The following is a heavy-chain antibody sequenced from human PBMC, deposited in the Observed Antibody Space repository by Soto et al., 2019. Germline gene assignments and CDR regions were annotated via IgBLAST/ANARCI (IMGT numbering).Heavy chain of an antibody. CDR1: GGSISSYY. CDR3: ARVPPHCTNGVCPHYYYGLDG. D-gene: IGHD2-8*01. CDR2: IYYSGTT. J-gene: IGHJ6*01. Sequence: PSETLSLTCTVSGGSISSYYWSWIRQPPGKGLEWIGYIYYSGTTNYNPSLKSRVTISVDTSKNQFSLKLSSVTAADTAVYYCARVPPHCTNGVCPHYYYGLDGWGQGTTVNVSS. V-gene: IGHV4-59*01.